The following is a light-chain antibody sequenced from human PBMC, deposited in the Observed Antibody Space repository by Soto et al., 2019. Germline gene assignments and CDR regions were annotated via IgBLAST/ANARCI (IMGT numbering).Light chain of an antibody. CDR3: QQYSIYSRT. CDR2: QAS. Sequence: DIPMTQSPSTLSASVGDRVTITCRASQSISIWLAWYQHKPGKAPKLLIYQASSLEGGVPSRFSGSGSGTEFTLTISSLQPDDFATYYCQQYSIYSRTFGQGTKVETK. V-gene: IGKV1-5*03. J-gene: IGKJ2*02. CDR1: QSISIW.